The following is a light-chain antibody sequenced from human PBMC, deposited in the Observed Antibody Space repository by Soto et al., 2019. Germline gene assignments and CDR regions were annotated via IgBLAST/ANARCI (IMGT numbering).Light chain of an antibody. CDR3: QQRSNWPRT. CDR2: DAS. V-gene: IGKV3-11*01. CDR1: QSVSSY. Sequence: EIVLTQSPATLSLSPGERATLSCRASQSVSSYLAWYQQKPGQAPRLLIYDASNRATGIPARFSGSGSGTGFTLTISSLEPEDFALYSCQQRSNWPRTFGQGTKVEIK. J-gene: IGKJ1*01.